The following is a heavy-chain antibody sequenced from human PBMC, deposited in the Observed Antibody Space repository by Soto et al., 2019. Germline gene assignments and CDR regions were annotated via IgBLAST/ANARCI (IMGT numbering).Heavy chain of an antibody. CDR1: GGSISSGGYY. J-gene: IGHJ4*02. CDR3: PRRYCSSTSCYSFGGYYFDY. V-gene: IGHV4-31*03. D-gene: IGHD2-2*01. Sequence: QVQLQESGRGLVKPSQTLSLTCTVSGGSISSGGYYWRWIRQHPGKGLEWIGYIYYSGSTYYNPSLKRRVTKAVDTSKNQFALKLSSVTAADTAVYYCPRRYCSSTSCYSFGGYYFDYWGQGTLVTVSS. CDR2: IYYSGST.